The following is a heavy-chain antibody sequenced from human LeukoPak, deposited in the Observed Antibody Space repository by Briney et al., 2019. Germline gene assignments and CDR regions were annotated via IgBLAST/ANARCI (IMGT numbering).Heavy chain of an antibody. CDR1: GFTFSSYA. CDR2: ISSSSSYI. Sequence: PGGSLRLSCAASGFTFSSYAMHWVRQAPGKGLEWVSSISSSSSYIYYADSVKGRFTISRDNAKNSLYLQMNSLRAEDTAVYYCARIYSSSSSRGAFDIWGQGTMVTVSS. CDR3: ARIYSSSSSRGAFDI. D-gene: IGHD6-6*01. V-gene: IGHV3-21*01. J-gene: IGHJ3*02.